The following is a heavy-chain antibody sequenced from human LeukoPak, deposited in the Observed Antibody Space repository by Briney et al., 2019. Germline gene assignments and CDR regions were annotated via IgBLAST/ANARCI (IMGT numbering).Heavy chain of an antibody. CDR2: IRYDGSNK. Sequence: PGGSLRLSCAASGFTFSSYGMHWVRQAPGKGLEWVAFIRYDGSNKYYADSVKGRFTISRDNSKNSLYLQMNSLRAEDTAVYYCARENYYDFWSGYYDLGYMDVWGKGTTVTVSS. CDR3: ARENYYDFWSGYYDLGYMDV. V-gene: IGHV3-30*02. CDR1: GFTFSSYG. J-gene: IGHJ6*03. D-gene: IGHD3-3*01.